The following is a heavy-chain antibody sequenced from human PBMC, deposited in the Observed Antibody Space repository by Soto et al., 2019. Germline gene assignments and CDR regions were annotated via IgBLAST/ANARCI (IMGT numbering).Heavy chain of an antibody. J-gene: IGHJ5*02. CDR3: ARDIDPGRNPFWFDP. Sequence: PGGSLRLSCAASGFTFSTFAMNWVRQAPGKGLEWVSSISSSSSYIYYADSVKGRFTISRDNAKNSLYLQMNSLRAEDTAVYYCARDIDPGRNPFWFDPWGQGTLVTVS. CDR1: GFTFSTFA. D-gene: IGHD1-26*01. V-gene: IGHV3-21*01. CDR2: ISSSSSYI.